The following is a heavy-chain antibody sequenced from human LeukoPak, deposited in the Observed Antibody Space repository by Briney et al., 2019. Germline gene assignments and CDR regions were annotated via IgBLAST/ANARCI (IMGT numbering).Heavy chain of an antibody. J-gene: IGHJ4*02. CDR2: INPSGGST. V-gene: IGHV1-46*01. CDR3: ARMDQLPGPALLFDY. D-gene: IGHD2-2*01. Sequence: GASVKVSCKASGGTFSRYAISWVRQAPGQGLEWMGIINPSGGSTSYAQKFQGRVTMTRDMSTSTVYMELSSLRSEDTAVYYCARMDQLPGPALLFDYWGQGTLVTVSS. CDR1: GGTFSRYA.